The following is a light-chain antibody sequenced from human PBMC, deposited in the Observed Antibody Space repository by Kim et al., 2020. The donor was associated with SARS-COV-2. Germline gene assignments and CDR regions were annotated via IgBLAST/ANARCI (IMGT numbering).Light chain of an antibody. V-gene: IGLV3-1*01. CDR1: KLGDKY. Sequence: SVSPGQTASITCSGDKLGDKYACWYQQKPGQPPVLVIYQDSKRPSGIPERFSGSNSGNTATLTISGTQAMDEADYYCQAWDSSVVFGGGTQLTVL. J-gene: IGLJ2*01. CDR3: QAWDSSVV. CDR2: QDS.